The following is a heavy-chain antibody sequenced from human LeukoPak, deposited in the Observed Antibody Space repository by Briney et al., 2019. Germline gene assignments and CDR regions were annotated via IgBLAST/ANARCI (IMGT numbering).Heavy chain of an antibody. J-gene: IGHJ3*02. CDR3: AKTIIDSSGYLEAFDI. V-gene: IGHV4-59*08. CDR1: GGSISSYY. CDR2: IYYSGDT. D-gene: IGHD3-22*01. Sequence: SETLSLTCTVPGGSISSYYWSWIRQPPGKGLEWIGYIYYSGDTNYNPSLKSRVTISVDTSKNQFSLKLSSVTAADTALYYCAKTIIDSSGYLEAFDIWGQGTMVTVSS.